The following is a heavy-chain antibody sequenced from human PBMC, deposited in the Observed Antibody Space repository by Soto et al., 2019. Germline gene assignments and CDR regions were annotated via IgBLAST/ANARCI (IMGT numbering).Heavy chain of an antibody. CDR3: ARRYGVYFDY. V-gene: IGHV4-59*08. CDR2: IYYSGST. J-gene: IGHJ4*02. Sequence: QVQLQESGPGLVKPSETLSLTCTVSGGSISSYYWSWIRQPPGKGLEWIGYIYYSGSTNYNPSLQIRVTISVDTSKNQFSLKLSSVTAADTAVYYCARRYGVYFDYWGQGTLVTVSS. D-gene: IGHD4-17*01. CDR1: GGSISSYY.